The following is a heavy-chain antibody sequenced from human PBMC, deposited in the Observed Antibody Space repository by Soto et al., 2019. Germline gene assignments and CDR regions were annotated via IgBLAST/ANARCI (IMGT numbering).Heavy chain of an antibody. D-gene: IGHD3-3*01. Sequence: ASVKVSCKASGYTFTSYGISWVRQAPGQGLEWMGWISAYNGNTNYAQKLQGRVTMTTDTSTSTAYMELRSLRSDDTAVYYCARTREIKTIFGPAKDYYYYGMDVWGQGTTVTVSS. CDR2: ISAYNGNT. CDR3: ARTREIKTIFGPAKDYYYYGMDV. V-gene: IGHV1-18*01. J-gene: IGHJ6*02. CDR1: GYTFTSYG.